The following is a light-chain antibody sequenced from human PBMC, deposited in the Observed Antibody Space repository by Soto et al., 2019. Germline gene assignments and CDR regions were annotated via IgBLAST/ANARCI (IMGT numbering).Light chain of an antibody. Sequence: EIVLTQSPDTLSLSPGERATLSCRASQSVGRRYLAWYQQKPGQAPMLLIYDTSERASDIPDRFSGSGSGTDFTLTISRLVPEDFAVYYCQYQGTFGGGTKVEIK. CDR2: DTS. CDR1: QSVGRRY. J-gene: IGKJ4*01. V-gene: IGKV3-20*01. CDR3: QYQGT.